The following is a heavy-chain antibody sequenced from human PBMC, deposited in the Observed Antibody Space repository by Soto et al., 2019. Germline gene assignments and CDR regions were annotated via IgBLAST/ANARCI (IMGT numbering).Heavy chain of an antibody. J-gene: IGHJ4*02. Sequence: QVQLVESGGGVVQPGRSLRLSCAASGFTFSSYAMHWVRQAPGKGLEWVAVISYDGSNKYYADSVKGRFTISRDNSKNTLYLQMNSLRAEDTAVYYCARGSEYDSSGYYYDYWGQGTLVTVSS. CDR1: GFTFSSYA. CDR3: ARGSEYDSSGYYYDY. V-gene: IGHV3-30-3*01. CDR2: ISYDGSNK. D-gene: IGHD3-22*01.